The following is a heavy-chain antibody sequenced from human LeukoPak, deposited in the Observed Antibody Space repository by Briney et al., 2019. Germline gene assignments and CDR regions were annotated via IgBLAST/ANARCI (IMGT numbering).Heavy chain of an antibody. Sequence: SETLSLTCTVSGGSISSYYWSWIRQPAGKGLEWIGRIYTSGSTNYNASLKSRVSMSVDTSKNQFSLKLSSVTAADTAVFYCARENSGSYREFDYWGQGTLVTVTS. CDR1: GGSISSYY. V-gene: IGHV4-4*07. CDR3: ARENSGSYREFDY. D-gene: IGHD1-26*01. J-gene: IGHJ4*02. CDR2: IYTSGST.